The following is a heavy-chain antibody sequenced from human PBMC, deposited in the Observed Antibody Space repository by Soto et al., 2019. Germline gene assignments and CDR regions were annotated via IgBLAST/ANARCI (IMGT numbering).Heavy chain of an antibody. V-gene: IGHV1-69*13. D-gene: IGHD2-15*01. CDR2: IIPIFGTA. CDR1: GGTFSSYA. CDR3: ASHSLGYCSGGSCYSHLRGPYYYYYYGMDV. Sequence: SVMVSCKASGGTFSSYAISWVRQAPGQGLEWMGGIIPIFGTANYAQKFQGRVTITADESTSTAYMELSSLRSEDTAVYYCASHSLGYCSGGSCYSHLRGPYYYYYYGMDVWGQGTTVTVSS. J-gene: IGHJ6*02.